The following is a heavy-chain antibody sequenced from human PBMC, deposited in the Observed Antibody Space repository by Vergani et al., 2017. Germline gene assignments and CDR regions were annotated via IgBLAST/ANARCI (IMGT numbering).Heavy chain of an antibody. CDR1: GGSISSYY. V-gene: IGHV3-23*01. J-gene: IGHJ6*02. D-gene: IGHD3-22*01. CDR3: AKVKTYYYDSSDHYGMDV. Sequence: VQLQESGPGLVKPSETLSLTCTVSGGSISSYYWSWIRQPPGKGLEWVSAISGSGGSTYYADSVKGRFTISRDNSKNTLYLQMNSLRAEDTAVYYCAKVKTYYYDSSDHYGMDVWGQGTTVTVSS. CDR2: ISGSGGST.